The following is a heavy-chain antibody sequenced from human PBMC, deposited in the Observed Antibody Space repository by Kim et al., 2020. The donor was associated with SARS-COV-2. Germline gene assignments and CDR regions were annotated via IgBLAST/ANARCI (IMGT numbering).Heavy chain of an antibody. Sequence: GGSLRLSCAASGSTFASNAISWVPQLPGKGLEWVQAISGSGGRPYSADSVKGRFTISRDNSKSTLYLQLNSLRAEDTAVYSCAKVRARLLGCYYYGMNIWGQGTTVTVAS. V-gene: IGHV3-23*01. CDR1: GSTFASNA. CDR3: AKVRARLLGCYYYGMNI. CDR2: ISGSGGRP. J-gene: IGHJ6*02. D-gene: IGHD2-8*02.